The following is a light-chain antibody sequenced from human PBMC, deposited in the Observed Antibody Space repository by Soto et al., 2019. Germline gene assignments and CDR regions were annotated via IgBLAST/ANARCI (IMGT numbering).Light chain of an antibody. V-gene: IGKV3-20*01. CDR1: QSVSSSY. J-gene: IGKJ5*01. CDR3: QQYGSSPSYGIT. CDR2: GAS. Sequence: EIVLTQSPGTLSLSPGERATLSCRASQSVSSSYLAWYQQKPGQAPRLLIYGASSRATGIPDRFSGSGSGTDFTLTISRLEPEDFAVYYCQQYGSSPSYGITFGQGTRLEIK.